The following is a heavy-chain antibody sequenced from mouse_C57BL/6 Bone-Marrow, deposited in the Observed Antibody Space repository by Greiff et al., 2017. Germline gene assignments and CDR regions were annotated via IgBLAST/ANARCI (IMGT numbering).Heavy chain of an antibody. CDR1: GFTFSSDT. J-gene: IGHJ1*03. V-gene: IGHV5-9*04. CDR3: SRQVTTVLATKYFDV. Sequence: EVKVEESGGGLVKPGGSLTLSCAASGFTFSSDTMSWVRQTPEKKLQWVAAISGGGGNTYYPDSVKGRFTISRDNDKNILYLQISSLRSEDTAVYYCSRQVTTVLATKYFDVWGTGTTVTVSS. D-gene: IGHD1-1*01. CDR2: ISGGGGNT.